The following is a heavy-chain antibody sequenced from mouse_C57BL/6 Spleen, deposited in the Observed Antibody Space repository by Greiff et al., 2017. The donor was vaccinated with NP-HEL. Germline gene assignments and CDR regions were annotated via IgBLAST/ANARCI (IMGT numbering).Heavy chain of an antibody. CDR3: AYYDYDVGYFAY. Sequence: QVQLQQSGTELVKPGASVKLSCKASGYTFTSYWMHWVKQRPGQGLEWIGNINPSNGGTNYNEKFKSKATLTVDKSSSTAYMQLSSLTSEDSAVYYCAYYDYDVGYFAYWGQGTLVTVSA. CDR1: GYTFTSYW. CDR2: INPSNGGT. D-gene: IGHD2-4*01. V-gene: IGHV1-53*01. J-gene: IGHJ3*01.